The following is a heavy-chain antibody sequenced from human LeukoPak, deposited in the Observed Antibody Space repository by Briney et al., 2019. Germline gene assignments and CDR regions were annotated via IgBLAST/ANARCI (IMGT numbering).Heavy chain of an antibody. J-gene: IGHJ4*02. CDR3: ARETLYYYGSGAPDY. CDR1: GGSISSGGYY. V-gene: IGHV4-61*08. Sequence: SETLSLTCTVPGGSISSGGYYWSWIRQPPGKGLEWIGYIYYSGSTNYNPSLKSRVTISVDTSKNQFSLKLSSVTAADTAVYYCARETLYYYGSGAPDYWGQGTLVTVSS. D-gene: IGHD3-10*01. CDR2: IYYSGST.